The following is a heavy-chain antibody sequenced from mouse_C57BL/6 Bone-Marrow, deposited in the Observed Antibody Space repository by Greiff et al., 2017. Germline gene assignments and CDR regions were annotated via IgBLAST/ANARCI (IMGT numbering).Heavy chain of an antibody. CDR3: ARHGATVVATDWYFDV. J-gene: IGHJ1*03. Sequence: EVMLVESGGGLVQPGGSLKLSCAASGFTFSDYYMYWVRQTPETRLAWVAYISNGGGSTYYPDTVKGRFTISRANAKNTLYLQMSRLKSDDTAMYYCARHGATVVATDWYFDVWGTGTTVTVSS. CDR2: ISNGGGST. V-gene: IGHV5-12*01. CDR1: GFTFSDYY. D-gene: IGHD1-1*01.